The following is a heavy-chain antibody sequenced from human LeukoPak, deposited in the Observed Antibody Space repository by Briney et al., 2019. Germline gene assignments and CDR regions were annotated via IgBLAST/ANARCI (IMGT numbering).Heavy chain of an antibody. CDR3: ARESYSSSYLFDF. V-gene: IGHV4-4*07. CDR2: IYTSGST. J-gene: IGHJ4*02. Sequence: SETLCLSCTVSGGSISSYYCSWIRQPAGKGLEWIGRIYTSGSTNYNPSLKSRVTMSEDTSKNQNSLKVNSVTAADTAVYYCARESYSSSYLFDFWGQGTLVTVSS. CDR1: GGSISSYY. D-gene: IGHD6-6*01.